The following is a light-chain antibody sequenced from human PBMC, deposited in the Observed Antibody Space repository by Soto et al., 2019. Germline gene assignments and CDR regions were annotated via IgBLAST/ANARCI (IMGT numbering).Light chain of an antibody. CDR3: QQYYSYPRT. CDR1: QGISSY. Sequence: AIRMTQSPSSLSASTGARVTITCRASQGISSYLAWYQQKPGKAPKLLIYAASTLQSGVPSRFSGSGSGTDFTLTISCLQSEDFATYNCQQYYSYPRTFCQGTKVESK. J-gene: IGKJ1*01. V-gene: IGKV1-8*01. CDR2: AAS.